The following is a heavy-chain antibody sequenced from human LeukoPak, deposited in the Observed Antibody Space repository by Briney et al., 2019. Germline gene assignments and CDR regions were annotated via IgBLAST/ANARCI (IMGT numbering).Heavy chain of an antibody. CDR3: ATTNKGYYYYMDV. J-gene: IGHJ6*03. Sequence: ASPKVSSKASGYTLTGYYMHWVRHAPEQGLWRMCRINPNSGGTNYAQKCQGSAPITRDTSISTAYMERTRLRPDDSAVYYCATTNKGYYYYMDVWDKGTTVTVSS. D-gene: IGHD2-8*01. CDR2: INPNSGGT. V-gene: IGHV1-2*06. CDR1: GYTLTGYY.